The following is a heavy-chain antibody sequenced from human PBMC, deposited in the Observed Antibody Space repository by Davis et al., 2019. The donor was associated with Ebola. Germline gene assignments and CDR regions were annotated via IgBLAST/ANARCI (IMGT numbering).Heavy chain of an antibody. J-gene: IGHJ6*04. V-gene: IGHV1-24*01. CDR3: AREGYSSSWKDLDLYYYYGMDV. CDR1: GYTFSGYY. CDR2: FDPEDGET. Sequence: ASVKVSCKASGYTFSGYYMHWVRQAPGKGLEWMGGFDPEDGETIYAQKFQGRVTMTTDTSTSTAYMELRSLRSDDTAVYYCAREGYSSSWKDLDLYYYYGMDVWGKGTTVTVSS. D-gene: IGHD6-13*01.